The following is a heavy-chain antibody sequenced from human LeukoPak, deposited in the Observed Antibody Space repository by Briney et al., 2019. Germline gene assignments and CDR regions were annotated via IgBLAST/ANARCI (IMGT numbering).Heavy chain of an antibody. CDR3: AKGGLRYFDWLLSTY. D-gene: IGHD3-9*01. V-gene: IGHV3-23*01. CDR2: ISGSGGST. CDR1: GFTFSSYA. Sequence: HSGGSLRLSCAASGFTFSSYAMSWVRQAPGKGLEWVSAISGSGGSTYYADSVKGRFTIPRDNSKNTLYLQMNSLRAEDTAVYYCAKGGLRYFDWLLSTYWGQGTLVTVSS. J-gene: IGHJ4*02.